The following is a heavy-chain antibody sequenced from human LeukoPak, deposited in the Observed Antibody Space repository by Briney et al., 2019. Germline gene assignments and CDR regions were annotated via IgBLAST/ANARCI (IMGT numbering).Heavy chain of an antibody. CDR3: TRDASTVVTPDAFDI. CDR1: GFTFSNYA. D-gene: IGHD4-23*01. V-gene: IGHV3-23*01. Sequence: PGGSLRLSCAASGFTFSNYAMSWVHQAPGKGLEWVSSISSSGDTTYYADSVKGRFTISRDNSKNTLYLQMNSLRAEDTAVYYCTRDASTVVTPDAFDIWGQGTMVTVSS. J-gene: IGHJ3*02. CDR2: ISSSGDTT.